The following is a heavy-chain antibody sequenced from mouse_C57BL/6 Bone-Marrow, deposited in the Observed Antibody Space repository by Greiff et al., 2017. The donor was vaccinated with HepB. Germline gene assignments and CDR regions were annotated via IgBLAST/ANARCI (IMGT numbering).Heavy chain of an antibody. J-gene: IGHJ1*03. Sequence: EVNLVESGGGLVQPGGSLKLSCAASGFTFSDYGMAWVRQAPRKGPEWVAFISNLAYSIYSADTVTGRFTISRENAKNTLYLEMSSLRSEDTAMYYCARRYYGFWYFDVWGTGTTVTVSS. CDR2: ISNLAYSI. D-gene: IGHD1-1*01. V-gene: IGHV5-15*01. CDR3: ARRYYGFWYFDV. CDR1: GFTFSDYG.